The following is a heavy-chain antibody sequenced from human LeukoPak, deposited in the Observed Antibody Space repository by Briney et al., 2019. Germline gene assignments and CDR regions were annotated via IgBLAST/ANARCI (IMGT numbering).Heavy chain of an antibody. Sequence: GGSLRLSCEAPGFTISDNYVTWVRQAPGKGLEWVSVIYTSGITYFADSVKGRFSISRDNSKNTVYLQMNSLRGEDSAVYYCARDWPHCSSTSCYFYMDVWGRGTTVTVSS. V-gene: IGHV3-66*03. J-gene: IGHJ6*03. CDR1: GFTISDNY. CDR2: IYTSGIT. D-gene: IGHD2-2*01. CDR3: ARDWPHCSSTSCYFYMDV.